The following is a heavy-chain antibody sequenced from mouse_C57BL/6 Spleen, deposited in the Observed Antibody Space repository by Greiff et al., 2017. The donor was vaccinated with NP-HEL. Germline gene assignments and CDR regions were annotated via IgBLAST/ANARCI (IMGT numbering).Heavy chain of an antibody. V-gene: IGHV1-74*01. D-gene: IGHD3-2*02. Sequence: QVQLQQPGAELVKPGASVKVSCKASGYTFTSYWMHWVKQRPGQGLEWIGRIHPSDSDTNYNQKFKGKATLTVDKSSSTAYMQLSSLTSEDSAVYYCAIEGAAQAQGYFDYWRQGTTLTVSS. CDR2: IHPSDSDT. CDR3: AIEGAAQAQGYFDY. J-gene: IGHJ2*01. CDR1: GYTFTSYW.